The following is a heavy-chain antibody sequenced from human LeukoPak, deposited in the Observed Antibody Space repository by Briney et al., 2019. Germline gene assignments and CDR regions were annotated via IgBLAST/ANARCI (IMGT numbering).Heavy chain of an antibody. CDR2: INPNSGGT. D-gene: IGHD5-12*01. CDR3: ARDGYSGYDPALDY. CDR1: GYTFTGYY. Sequence: GSVKVSYKASGYTFTGYYMHWVRQAPGQGLEWMGWINPNSGGTNYAQKFQGRVTMTRDTSISTAYMELSRLRSDDTAVYYCARDGYSGYDPALDYWGQGTLVTVSS. V-gene: IGHV1-2*02. J-gene: IGHJ4*02.